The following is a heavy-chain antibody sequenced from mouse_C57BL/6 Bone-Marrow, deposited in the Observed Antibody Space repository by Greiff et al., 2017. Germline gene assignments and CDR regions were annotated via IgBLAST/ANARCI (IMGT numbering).Heavy chain of an antibody. V-gene: IGHV1-15*01. Sequence: QVQLQQSGAELVRPGASVTLSCKASGYTFTDYEMHWVKQTPVHGLEWIGAIDPETGGTAYNQKFKGKGILTADKTSSTAYMELRRLKSEDSAVYYCTRHLNGYSYYFDYWGQGTTLTVSS. CDR1: GYTFTDYE. CDR2: IDPETGGT. D-gene: IGHD2-3*01. CDR3: TRHLNGYSYYFDY. J-gene: IGHJ2*01.